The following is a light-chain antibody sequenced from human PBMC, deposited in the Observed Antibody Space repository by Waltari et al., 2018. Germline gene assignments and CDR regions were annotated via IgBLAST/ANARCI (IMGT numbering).Light chain of an antibody. CDR1: QSVSTN. CDR3: QQWDKWPLT. CDR2: NGF. V-gene: IGKV3-15*01. Sequence: EILMTQSPATLYVSPGDRVTLACRASQSVSTNVAWYQHKPDQAPRLLIYNGFTRATDIPARFSASGSGAEFTLTISSLQSEDFAVYFCQQWDKWPLTFGQGT. J-gene: IGKJ2*01.